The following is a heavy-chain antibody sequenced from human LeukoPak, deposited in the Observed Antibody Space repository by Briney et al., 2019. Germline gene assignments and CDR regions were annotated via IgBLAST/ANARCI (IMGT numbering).Heavy chain of an antibody. J-gene: IGHJ4*02. CDR1: GYTFIGQF. D-gene: IGHD2/OR15-2a*01. V-gene: IGHV1-2*02. CDR2: IKPNSGDT. CDR3: TTGAYHFFDR. Sequence: GASVTVSCKASGYTFIGQFMHWVRQAPGQGPECMGWIKPNSGDTTFSQKLQGRVTITTDTASSTAYMELSELDSDDTAVYFCTTGAYHFFDRWGQGTLVTVSS.